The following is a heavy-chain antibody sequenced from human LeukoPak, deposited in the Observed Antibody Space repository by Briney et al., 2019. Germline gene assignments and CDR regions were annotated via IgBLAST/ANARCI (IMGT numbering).Heavy chain of an antibody. J-gene: IGHJ5*02. CDR3: ATGRGYDYGGVIENWFDP. D-gene: IGHD4/OR15-4a*01. Sequence: SVKVSCKASGGTFSSYAISWVRQAPGQGPEWMGRIIPIFGTANYAQKFQGRVTITTDESTSTAYMELSSLRSEDTAVYYCATGRGYDYGGVIENWFDPWGQGTLVTVSS. V-gene: IGHV1-69*05. CDR2: IIPIFGTA. CDR1: GGTFSSYA.